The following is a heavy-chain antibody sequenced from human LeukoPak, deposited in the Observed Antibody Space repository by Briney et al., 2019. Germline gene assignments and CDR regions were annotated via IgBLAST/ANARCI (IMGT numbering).Heavy chain of an antibody. CDR1: GFTFSSYS. CDR2: ISSSSCYI. D-gene: IGHD3-9*01. CDR3: AREGRGLRYFDWLLLIDY. V-gene: IGHV3-21*01. Sequence: PGWYLRLSCAASGFTFSSYSMNAVGQAPGKGLDCDSFISSSSCYIYYADSVKGRFTISRDNAKNSLYLQMSSLRAEDTAVYYCAREGRGLRYFDWLLLIDYWGQGTLVTVSS. J-gene: IGHJ4*02.